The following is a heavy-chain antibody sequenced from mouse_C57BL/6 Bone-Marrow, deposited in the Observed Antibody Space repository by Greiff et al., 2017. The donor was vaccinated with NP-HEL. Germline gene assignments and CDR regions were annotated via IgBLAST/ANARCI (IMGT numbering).Heavy chain of an antibody. J-gene: IGHJ3*01. CDR2: INYDGSST. CDR1: GFTFSDYY. V-gene: IGHV5-16*01. CDR3: ARGSGFPAWFAY. Sequence: EVQRVESEGGLVQPGRSMKLSCTASGFTFSDYYMAWVRQVPEKGLEWVANINYDGSSTYYLDSLKSRFIISRDNAKNILYLQMSSLKSEDTATYYCARGSGFPAWFAYWGQGTLVTVSA. D-gene: IGHD4-1*01.